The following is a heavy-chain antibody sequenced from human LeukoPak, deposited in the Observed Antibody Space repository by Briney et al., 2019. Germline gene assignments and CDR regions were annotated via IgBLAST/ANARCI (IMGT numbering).Heavy chain of an antibody. V-gene: IGHV6-1*01. Sequence: SQTLSLTCAISGDSVSSNSAAWNWIRQSPSRGLEWLGRTYYRSKWYNDYAVSVKSRITINPDTSKNQFSLQLNSVTPEDTAVYYCARDNWGDRAYYYYYGMDVWGQGTTVTVSS. CDR2: TYYRSKWYN. J-gene: IGHJ6*02. CDR1: GDSVSSNSAA. D-gene: IGHD7-27*01. CDR3: ARDNWGDRAYYYYYGMDV.